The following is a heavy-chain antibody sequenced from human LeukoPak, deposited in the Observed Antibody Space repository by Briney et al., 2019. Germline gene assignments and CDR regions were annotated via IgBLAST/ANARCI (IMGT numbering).Heavy chain of an antibody. D-gene: IGHD5-18*01. V-gene: IGHV4-59*01. Sequence: SETLSLTCTVSGGSISSYYWSWIRQPPGKGLEWIGYIYYSGSTDYNPSLKSRVTISVDTSKNQFSLKLSSVTAADTAVYYCARDRGRGYSYGYYFDYWGQGTLVTVSS. J-gene: IGHJ4*02. CDR1: GGSISSYY. CDR2: IYYSGST. CDR3: ARDRGRGYSYGYYFDY.